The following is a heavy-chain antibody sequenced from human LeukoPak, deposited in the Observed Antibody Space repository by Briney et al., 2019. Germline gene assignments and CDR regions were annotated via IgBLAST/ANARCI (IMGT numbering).Heavy chain of an antibody. Sequence: ASVKVSCKASGYTFTSYGISWVRQAPGQGLEWMGWISAYNGNTNYAQKLQGRVTMTEDTSTDTAYMELSSLRSEDTAVYYCATAFIMITFGGVIVNGDYWGQGTLDTVSS. CDR1: GYTFTSYG. D-gene: IGHD3-16*02. CDR2: ISAYNGNT. CDR3: ATAFIMITFGGVIVNGDY. J-gene: IGHJ4*02. V-gene: IGHV1-18*01.